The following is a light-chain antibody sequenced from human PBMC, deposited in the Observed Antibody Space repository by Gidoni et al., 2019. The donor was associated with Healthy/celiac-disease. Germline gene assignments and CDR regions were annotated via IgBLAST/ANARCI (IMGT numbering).Light chain of an antibody. J-gene: IGLJ2*01. CDR3: QSYDSSNVV. CDR2: EDN. Sequence: NFMLTPPHSVSESPVKTVTISCTRSSGSIASNYVQWYQQRPGSSPTTVIYEDNQRPSGVPDRFSGSIDSSSNSASLTISGLKTEDEADYDCQSYDSSNVVFGGGTKLTVL. V-gene: IGLV6-57*01. CDR1: SGSIASNY.